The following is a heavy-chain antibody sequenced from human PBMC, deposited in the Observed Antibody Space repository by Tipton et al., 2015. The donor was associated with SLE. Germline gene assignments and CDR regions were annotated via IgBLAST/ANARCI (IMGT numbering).Heavy chain of an antibody. CDR3: ARGGTYHVSSGNIDY. CDR1: GASISSYY. D-gene: IGHD3-22*01. CDR2: VYDIEFT. J-gene: IGHJ4*02. Sequence: TLSLTCTVSGASISSYYWSWIRQPPGKGLEWIGYVYDIEFTNYNPSLKSRVTISLDTSKNQFSLKLSSVTAADTAVYYCARGGTYHVSSGNIDYWGQGALVTASS. V-gene: IGHV4-59*01.